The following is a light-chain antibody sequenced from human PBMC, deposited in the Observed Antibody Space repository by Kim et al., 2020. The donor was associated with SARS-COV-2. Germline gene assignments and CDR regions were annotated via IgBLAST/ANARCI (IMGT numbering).Light chain of an antibody. CDR2: GKN. CDR3: NSRDSSGNHLV. CDR1: SLRSYY. J-gene: IGLJ1*01. Sequence: ALGPTVRVTCQGDSLRSYYASWYQQKPGQAPVLVIYGKNNRPSGIPDRFSGSSSGNTASLTITGAQAEDEADYYCNSRDSSGNHLVFGTGTKVTVL. V-gene: IGLV3-19*01.